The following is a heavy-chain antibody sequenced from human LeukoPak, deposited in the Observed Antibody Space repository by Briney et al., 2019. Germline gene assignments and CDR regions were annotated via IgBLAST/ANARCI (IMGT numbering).Heavy chain of an antibody. CDR2: ISSSSTII. CDR1: GFTFSSYS. Sequence: GVLRLSCAASGFTFSSYSMDWVRQAPGKGLEWVSYISSSSTIIYYADSVKGRFTISRDNSKNTLYLQMNSLRAEDTAVYYCARDRDAFDIWGQGTMVTVSS. CDR3: ARDRDAFDI. J-gene: IGHJ3*02. V-gene: IGHV3-48*01.